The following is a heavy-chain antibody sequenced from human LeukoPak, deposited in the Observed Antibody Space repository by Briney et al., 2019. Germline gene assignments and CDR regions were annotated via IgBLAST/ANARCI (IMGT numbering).Heavy chain of an antibody. CDR1: GGSISSSSYY. CDR2: IYYSGST. J-gene: IGHJ4*02. Sequence: SETLSLTCTVSGGSISSSSYYWGWIGQPPGKGLEWIGSIYYSGSTYYNPSLKSRVTISVDTSKNQFSLKLSSVTAADTAVYYCARDVVSTVAKSGLDYWGQGTLVIVSS. D-gene: IGHD4-23*01. CDR3: ARDVVSTVAKSGLDY. V-gene: IGHV4-39*07.